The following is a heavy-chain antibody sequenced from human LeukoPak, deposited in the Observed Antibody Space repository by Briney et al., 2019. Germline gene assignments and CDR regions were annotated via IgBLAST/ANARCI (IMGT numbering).Heavy chain of an antibody. CDR2: ISGSGGST. CDR1: GFTFSNYA. J-gene: IGHJ4*02. Sequence: GGSLRLSCAGSGFTFSNYAMSWVRQAPGKGLEWVSGISGSGGSTNYADSLKGRFTISRDNSKNTMYLQMNSLRVEDTAVYYCAKLKWDLSSVFDYWGQGTLVTVSS. D-gene: IGHD1-26*01. V-gene: IGHV3-23*01. CDR3: AKLKWDLSSVFDY.